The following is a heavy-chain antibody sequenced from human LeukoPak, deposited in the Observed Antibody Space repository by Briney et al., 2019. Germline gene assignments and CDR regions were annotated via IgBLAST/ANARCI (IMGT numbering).Heavy chain of an antibody. CDR1: GGSISSSSYY. CDR2: IYYSGST. Sequence: PSETLSLTCTVSGGSISSSSYYWGWIRQPPGKGLEWIGSIYYSGSTYYNPSLKSRVTISVYTSKNQFSLKLSSVTAADTAVYYCARQSVAGTDNWFDPWGQGTLVTVSS. D-gene: IGHD6-19*01. V-gene: IGHV4-39*01. CDR3: ARQSVAGTDNWFDP. J-gene: IGHJ5*02.